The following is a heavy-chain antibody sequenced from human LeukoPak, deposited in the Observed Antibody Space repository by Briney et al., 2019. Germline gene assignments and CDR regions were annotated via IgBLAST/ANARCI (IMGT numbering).Heavy chain of an antibody. Sequence: GGSLRLSCAASGFTFSSCGMHWVRQAPGKGLEWVAVIWYDGSNKYYADSVKGRFTISRDNSKNTLYLQMNSLRAEDTAVYYCARRVSSSSLSYYYYYMDVWGKGTTVTVSS. D-gene: IGHD6-6*01. CDR3: ARRVSSSSLSYYYYYMDV. V-gene: IGHV3-33*01. CDR2: IWYDGSNK. CDR1: GFTFSSCG. J-gene: IGHJ6*03.